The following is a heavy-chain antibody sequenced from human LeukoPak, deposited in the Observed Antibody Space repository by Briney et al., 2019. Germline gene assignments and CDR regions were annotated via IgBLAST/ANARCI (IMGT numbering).Heavy chain of an antibody. CDR2: IYYSGST. J-gene: IGHJ3*02. CDR3: ARAAATVVTGDAFDI. CDR1: GGSISSYY. Sequence: SETLSLTCTVSGGSISSYYWSWIRQPPGKGLEWIGYIYYSGSTNYNPSLKSRVTISVDTSKNQFSLKLSSVTAADTAVYYCARAAATVVTGDAFDIWGQGTVVTVSS. V-gene: IGHV4-59*08. D-gene: IGHD4-23*01.